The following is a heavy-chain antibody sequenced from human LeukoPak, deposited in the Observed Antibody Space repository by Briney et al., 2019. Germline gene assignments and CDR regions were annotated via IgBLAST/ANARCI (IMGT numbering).Heavy chain of an antibody. CDR1: GFTFDDYA. CDR2: ISWNSGNI. Sequence: GGSLRLSCAASGFTFDDYAMHWVRQAPGKGLEWVSGISWNSGNIGYADSVKGRFTISRDNAKNSLYLQMNSLRAEDTAVYYCARTYYDILTGYYNDAFDIWGQGTMVTVSS. D-gene: IGHD3-9*01. V-gene: IGHV3-9*01. CDR3: ARTYYDILTGYYNDAFDI. J-gene: IGHJ3*02.